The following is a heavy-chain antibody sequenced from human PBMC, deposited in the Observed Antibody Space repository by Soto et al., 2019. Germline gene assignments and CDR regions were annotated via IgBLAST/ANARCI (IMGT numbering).Heavy chain of an antibody. D-gene: IGHD5-18*01. Sequence: GGSLRLSCAGSGFTFSSYWMSWVRQAPDKGLEWVAKIKQDGSAKSYVDSVKGRFTISRDNARNSLSLQMDSLRAEHTAVYYWVRAPREDTGNEYYVDYRGQGTLVTVSS. V-gene: IGHV3-7*01. CDR3: VRAPREDTGNEYYVDY. CDR1: GFTFSSYW. J-gene: IGHJ4*02. CDR2: IKQDGSAK.